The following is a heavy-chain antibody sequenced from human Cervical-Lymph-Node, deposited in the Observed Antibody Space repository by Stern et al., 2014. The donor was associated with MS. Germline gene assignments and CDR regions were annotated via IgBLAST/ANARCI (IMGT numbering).Heavy chain of an antibody. J-gene: IGHJ5*02. CDR1: GGPFSSYA. CDR3: ASSRSNWFDP. Sequence: QLVQSGAEVKKPGSSVKASCKASGGPFSSYAISWVRQATGQGLEWMGGIIPIFGAANYAQKFQGRVTITADESTSTAYMELSSLRSEDTAVYYCASSRSNWFDPWGQGTLVTVSS. V-gene: IGHV1-69*01. CDR2: IIPIFGAA.